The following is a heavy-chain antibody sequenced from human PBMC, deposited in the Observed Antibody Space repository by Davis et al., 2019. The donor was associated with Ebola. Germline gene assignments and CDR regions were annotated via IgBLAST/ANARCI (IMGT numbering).Heavy chain of an antibody. CDR1: LYTFISYA. J-gene: IGHJ5*02. CDR3: ARGLGYCSGGSCYSGWFDP. V-gene: IGHV1-3*01. CDR2: NNAGNGNT. Sequence: SVPVSRLASLYTFISYAMHCVRQPPGLRLEWMGWNNAGNGNTKYSQKFQGRVTITRDTSASTAYMELSSLRSEDTAVYYCARGLGYCSGGSCYSGWFDPWGQGTLVTVSS. D-gene: IGHD2-15*01.